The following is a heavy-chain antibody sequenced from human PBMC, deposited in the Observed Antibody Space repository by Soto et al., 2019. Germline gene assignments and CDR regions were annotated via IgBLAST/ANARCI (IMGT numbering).Heavy chain of an antibody. J-gene: IGHJ4*02. Sequence: QVHLVQSGAEVKKPGASVKVSCKASGYPFSSYGITWVRQAHGQGLEWMGWISGYNENTEYAQKFQGRVTMTTDTSTNTAYMELRSLRSDDTAVFSCARDSHGDYDGNYFDYWGQGTLVTVSS. D-gene: IGHD4-17*01. CDR3: ARDSHGDYDGNYFDY. V-gene: IGHV1-18*01. CDR2: ISGYNENT. CDR1: GYPFSSYG.